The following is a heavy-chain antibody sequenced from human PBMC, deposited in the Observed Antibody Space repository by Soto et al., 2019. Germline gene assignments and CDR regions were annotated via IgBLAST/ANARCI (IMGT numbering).Heavy chain of an antibody. CDR1: EFTFSNYA. CDR2: ISYGGGRT. J-gene: IGHJ4*02. V-gene: IGHV3-23*01. Sequence: GGSLRLSCAASEFTFSNYAMSWVRQAPGKGLEWVSAISYGGGRTYYADSVKGRFTISRDNAKNSLYLQMNSLRAEDTALYYCAKVSLPLFGSSSVDSYFDYWGQGTLVTVSS. D-gene: IGHD3-10*02. CDR3: AKVSLPLFGSSSVDSYFDY.